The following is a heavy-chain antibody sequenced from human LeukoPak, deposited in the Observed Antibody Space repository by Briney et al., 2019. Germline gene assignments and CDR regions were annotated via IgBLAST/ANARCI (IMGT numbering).Heavy chain of an antibody. J-gene: IGHJ5*02. V-gene: IGHV3-7*01. D-gene: IGHD1-14*01. Sequence: GGSLRLSCAASGFTFSSHWMTWVRQAPGKGLEWVANINEDGSGKYYVDSVKGRFTISRDNAKNSLYLQMNSLRAEDTAVYYCASNPDPWGQGTLVTVSS. CDR1: GFTFSSHW. CDR2: INEDGSGK. CDR3: ASNPDP.